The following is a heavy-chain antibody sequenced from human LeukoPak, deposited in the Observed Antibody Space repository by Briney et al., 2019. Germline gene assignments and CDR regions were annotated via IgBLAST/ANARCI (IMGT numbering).Heavy chain of an antibody. V-gene: IGHV3-30-3*01. CDR1: GFTFSSYA. CDR2: ISYDGSNK. Sequence: TGGSLRLSCAASGFTFSSYAMHWVRQAPGKGLEWVAVISYDGSNKYYADSVKGRFTISRDNSKNTLYLQMNSLRAEDTAVYYCARDRWEYFYGMDVWAKGPRSPSP. CDR3: ARDRWEYFYGMDV. D-gene: IGHD2/OR15-2a*01. J-gene: IGHJ6*02.